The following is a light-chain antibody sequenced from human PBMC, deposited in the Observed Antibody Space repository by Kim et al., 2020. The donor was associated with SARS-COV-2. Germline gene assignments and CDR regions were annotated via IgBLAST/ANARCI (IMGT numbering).Light chain of an antibody. CDR2: DAS. CDR1: QSVSIN. Sequence: VSPGERAPLSCRSSQSVSINLAWYQQKPGQAPRLLIYDASTRATGIPARFSGSGSGTEFTLTISSLQSEDFAVYYCQQYTNWPPYTFGQGTKLEI. V-gene: IGKV3-15*01. J-gene: IGKJ2*01. CDR3: QQYTNWPPYT.